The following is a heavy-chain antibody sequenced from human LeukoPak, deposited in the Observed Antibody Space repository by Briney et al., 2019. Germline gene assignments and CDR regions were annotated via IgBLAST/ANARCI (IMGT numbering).Heavy chain of an antibody. CDR3: AREPYSSGSYQVDY. J-gene: IGHJ4*02. Sequence: PGGSLRLSCAASGFTFGSYSMNWVRQAPGKGLEWVSYISGSSSTIYYADSVKGRFTISRDNAKNSLYVQMNSLRADDTAVYYCAREPYSSGSYQVDYWGQGTPVTVSS. CDR1: GFTFGSYS. D-gene: IGHD3-10*01. V-gene: IGHV3-48*01. CDR2: ISGSSSTI.